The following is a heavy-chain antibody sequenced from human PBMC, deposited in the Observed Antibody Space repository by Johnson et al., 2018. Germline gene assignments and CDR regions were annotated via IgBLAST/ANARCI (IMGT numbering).Heavy chain of an antibody. J-gene: IGHJ6*03. V-gene: IGHV3-23*04. D-gene: IGHD4-17*01. CDR2: ISGSGGST. CDR1: GFSFSSYA. CDR3: AKMGGDYVSYYYYYMDV. Sequence: VQLVESGGGLVQPGGSLRLSCAASGFSFSSYAMSWVRQAPGKGLEWVSAISGSGGSTYYADSVKGRFTLSRDNSTNTLYLQMNSPRADDTAVYYSAKMGGDYVSYYYYYMDVWGRGTTVTVSS.